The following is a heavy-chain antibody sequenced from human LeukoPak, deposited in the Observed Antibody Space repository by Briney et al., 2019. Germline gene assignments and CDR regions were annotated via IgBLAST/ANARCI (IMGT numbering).Heavy chain of an antibody. D-gene: IGHD4-23*01. V-gene: IGHV4-34*01. CDR3: ARGRRTHFMVVTPGYYFDY. Sequence: KPSETLSLTCAVYGGSFSGYYWSWIRQPPGKGLEWIGEINHSGSTNYNPSLKSRVTISVDTSKNQFSLKLSSVTAADTAVYYCARGRRTHFMVVTPGYYFDYWGQGTLVTVSS. J-gene: IGHJ4*02. CDR2: INHSGST. CDR1: GGSFSGYY.